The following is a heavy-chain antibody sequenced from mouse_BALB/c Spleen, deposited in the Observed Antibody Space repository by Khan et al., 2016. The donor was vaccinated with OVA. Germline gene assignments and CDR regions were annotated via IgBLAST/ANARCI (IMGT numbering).Heavy chain of an antibody. CDR2: INTHTGEP. Sequence: QIQLVQSGPELKKPGETVRISCKASGYTFTTAGMQWVQKMPGRGLKWMGWINTHTGEPKYAEDFKGRFAFSLETSANTAYLQISNLKNEDTATYFCASGYGYRWYFDVWGAGTTVTVSS. D-gene: IGHD2-2*01. CDR1: GYTFTTAG. J-gene: IGHJ1*01. CDR3: ASGYGYRWYFDV. V-gene: IGHV9-4*02.